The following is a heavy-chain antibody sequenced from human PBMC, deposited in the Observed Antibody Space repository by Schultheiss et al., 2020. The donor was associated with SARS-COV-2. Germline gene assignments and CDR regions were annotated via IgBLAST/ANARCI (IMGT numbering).Heavy chain of an antibody. Sequence: SQTLSLTCAVYGGSFSGYYWSWIRQPPGKGLEWIGEINHSGSTNYNPSLKSRVTISVDTSKNQFSLKLSSVTAADTAVYYCARGFDYWGQGTLVTVSS. CDR1: GGSFSGYY. CDR2: INHSGST. V-gene: IGHV4-34*01. J-gene: IGHJ4*02. CDR3: ARGFDY.